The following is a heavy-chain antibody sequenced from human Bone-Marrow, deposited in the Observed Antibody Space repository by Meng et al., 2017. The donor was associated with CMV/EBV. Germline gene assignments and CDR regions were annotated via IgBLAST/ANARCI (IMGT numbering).Heavy chain of an antibody. D-gene: IGHD5-18*01. CDR1: GGTFSSYT. CDR3: AISSKPLQLWFSHFDY. CDR2: IIPILGIA. Sequence: KISCKASGGTFSSYTISWVRQAPGQGLEWMGRIIPILGIANYAQKFQGRVTITADKSTSTAYMELSSLRSEDTAVYYCAISSKPLQLWFSHFDYWGQGTLVTVSS. J-gene: IGHJ4*02. V-gene: IGHV1-69*02.